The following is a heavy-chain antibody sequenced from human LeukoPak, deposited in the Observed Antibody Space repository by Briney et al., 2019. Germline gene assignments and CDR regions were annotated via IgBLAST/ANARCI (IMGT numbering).Heavy chain of an antibody. V-gene: IGHV4-30-4*01. CDR1: GGSISSSSYY. D-gene: IGHD3-16*02. CDR2: IYYSGST. CDR3: ARRGGPFGGVIVEGAFDI. J-gene: IGHJ3*02. Sequence: SETLSLTCTVSGGSISSSSYYWSWIRQPPGKGLEWIGYIYYSGSTCYNPSLKSRVTISVDTSKNQFSLKLSSVTAADTAVYYCARRGGPFGGVIVEGAFDIWGQGTMVTVSS.